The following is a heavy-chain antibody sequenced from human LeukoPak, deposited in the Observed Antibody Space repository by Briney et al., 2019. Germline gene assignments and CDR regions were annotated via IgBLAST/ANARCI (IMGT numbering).Heavy chain of an antibody. CDR3: AKVLVATTPYYYDGMDV. V-gene: IGHV3-30*18. CDR1: GFTFSSYG. Sequence: GGSLRLSCAASGFTFSSYGMHWVRQAPGKGLEWVAVILYDGSNKYYADSVKGRFTISRDNSKNTLYLQMNSLRAEDTAVYYCAKVLVATTPYYYDGMDVWGQGTTVTVSS. J-gene: IGHJ6*02. CDR2: ILYDGSNK. D-gene: IGHD5-12*01.